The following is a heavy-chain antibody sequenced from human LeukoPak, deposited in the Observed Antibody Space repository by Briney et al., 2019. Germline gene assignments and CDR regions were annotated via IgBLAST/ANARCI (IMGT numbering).Heavy chain of an antibody. CDR3: ARDSEARGVGGFDY. D-gene: IGHD3-10*01. V-gene: IGHV1-69*13. CDR2: IIPIFGAA. J-gene: IGHJ4*02. CDR1: GGTFSSYA. Sequence: SVKVSCKASGGTFSSYAISWVRQAPGQGLEWMGGIIPIFGAANYAQKFQGRVTITADESTSTAYMELSSLRSEDTAVYYCARDSEARGVGGFDYWGQGTLVTVSS.